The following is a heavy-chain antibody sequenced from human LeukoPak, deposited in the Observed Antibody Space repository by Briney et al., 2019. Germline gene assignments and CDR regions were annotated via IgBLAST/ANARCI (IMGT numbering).Heavy chain of an antibody. J-gene: IGHJ3*02. CDR1: GGSVSSGSYY. D-gene: IGHD2-15*01. CDR2: IHYSGST. Sequence: PSETLSLTCTVSGGSVSSGSYYWSWIRQPPGKGLEWIGYIHYSGSTNYNPSLKSRVTISVDTSKNQFSLKLSSVTAADTAVYYCAANPPLPTRYCSGGSCYSDAFDIWGQGTMVTVSS. V-gene: IGHV4-61*01. CDR3: AANPPLPTRYCSGGSCYSDAFDI.